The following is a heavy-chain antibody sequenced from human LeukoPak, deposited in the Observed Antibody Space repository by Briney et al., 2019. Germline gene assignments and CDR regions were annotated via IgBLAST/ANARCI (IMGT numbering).Heavy chain of an antibody. D-gene: IGHD5-18*01. CDR2: IYYSGST. Sequence: LRLSCAASGFTFSDYYMSWIRQAPGKGLEWIGYIYYSGSTYYNPSLKSRVTISVDTSKNQFSLNLSSVTAADTAVYYCAGGKDTAMAPSCWFDPWGQGTLVTVSS. J-gene: IGHJ5*02. V-gene: IGHV4-31*02. CDR1: GFTFSDYY. CDR3: AGGKDTAMAPSCWFDP.